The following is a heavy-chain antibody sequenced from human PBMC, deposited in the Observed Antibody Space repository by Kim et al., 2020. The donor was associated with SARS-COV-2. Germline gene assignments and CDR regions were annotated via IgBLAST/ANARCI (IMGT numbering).Heavy chain of an antibody. V-gene: IGHV3-30*02. CDR3: AKDRGYADY. D-gene: IGHD3-22*01. Sequence: SNKYYADSVKGRFTISRDNSKNTLYLQMNSLRAEDTAVYYCAKDRGYADYWGQGTLVTVSS. J-gene: IGHJ4*02. CDR2: SNK.